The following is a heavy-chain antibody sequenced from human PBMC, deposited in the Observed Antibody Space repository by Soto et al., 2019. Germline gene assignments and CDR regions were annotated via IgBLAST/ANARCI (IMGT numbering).Heavy chain of an antibody. CDR1: GFTFDDYA. D-gene: IGHD2-21*01. CDR2: ISWNSGSI. V-gene: IGHV3-9*01. Sequence: EVQLVESGGGLVQPGRSLRLSCAASGFTFDDYAMHWVRQAPGKGLEWVSGISWNSGSIGYADSVKGRFTISRDNAKNSLYLQMNSLRAEDTALYYCAKGSQIDYYYGMDVWGQGTTVTVSS. J-gene: IGHJ6*02. CDR3: AKGSQIDYYYGMDV.